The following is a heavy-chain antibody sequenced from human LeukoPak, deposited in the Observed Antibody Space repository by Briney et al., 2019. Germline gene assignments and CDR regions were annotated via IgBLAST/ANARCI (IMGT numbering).Heavy chain of an antibody. CDR2: INHSVST. CDR3: ALEVDPLNWFDP. J-gene: IGHJ5*02. D-gene: IGHD2-8*02. Sequence: SETLSLTCAVYGGSFCVYFWCWIRPRPGEGLWWIGEINHSVSTNYNPSLKSRVTISVDTSKNQFSLKLSSVTAADTAVYYCALEVDPLNWFDPWGQGTLVTVSS. CDR1: GGSFCVYF. V-gene: IGHV4-34*01.